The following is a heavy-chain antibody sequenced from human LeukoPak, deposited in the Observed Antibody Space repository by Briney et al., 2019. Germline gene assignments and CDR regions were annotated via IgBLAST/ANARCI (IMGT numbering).Heavy chain of an antibody. Sequence: GGSLRLSCAASGFTFSNAWMSWVRQAPGKGLEWVGRIKSKTDGGTTDYAAPVKGRFTISRDDSKNTLYLQMNSLKTEDTAVYYCTTGTPYSSSRKRPDYWGQGTLVTVSS. CDR2: IKSKTDGGTT. CDR1: GFTFSNAW. J-gene: IGHJ4*02. CDR3: TTGTPYSSSRKRPDY. D-gene: IGHD6-13*01. V-gene: IGHV3-15*01.